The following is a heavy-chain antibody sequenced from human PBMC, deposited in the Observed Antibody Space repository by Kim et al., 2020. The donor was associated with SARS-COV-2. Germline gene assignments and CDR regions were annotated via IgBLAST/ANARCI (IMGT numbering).Heavy chain of an antibody. Sequence: SETLSLTCTVSGGSISSYYWSWIRQPPGKGLEWIGYIYYSGSTNYNPSLKSRVTISVDTSKNQFSLKLSSVTAADTAVYYCARLNSNYPASWFDPWGQGT. J-gene: IGHJ5*02. CDR2: IYYSGST. CDR1: GGSISSYY. D-gene: IGHD4-4*01. V-gene: IGHV4-59*08. CDR3: ARLNSNYPASWFDP.